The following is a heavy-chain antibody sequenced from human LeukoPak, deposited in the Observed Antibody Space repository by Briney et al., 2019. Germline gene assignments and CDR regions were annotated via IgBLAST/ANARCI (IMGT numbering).Heavy chain of an antibody. CDR1: GYSFTSYW. J-gene: IGHJ6*03. V-gene: IGHV5-51*01. D-gene: IGHD1-26*01. CDR2: IYPGDSDT. Sequence: GASLQISFKGSGYSFTSYWIGWVRQMPGKGLEWMGIIYPGDSDTRYSPSFQGQVTISADKSISTAYLQWSSLKAPDTAMYYCARHSGSYLGDYYYYMDVWGKGTTVTVSS. CDR3: ARHSGSYLGDYYYYMDV.